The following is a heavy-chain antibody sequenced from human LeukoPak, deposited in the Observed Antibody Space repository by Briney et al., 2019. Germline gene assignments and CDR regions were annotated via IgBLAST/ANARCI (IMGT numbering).Heavy chain of an antibody. D-gene: IGHD6-19*01. J-gene: IGHJ4*02. CDR1: GYTFSDYC. CDR3: ARVGSSGWYVHPTLDY. Sequence: ASVKVSCKASGYTFSDYCIHWVRQAPGQGLEWMAWINPTNGDTNYAQKFQGRVAMTRDTSISTAYMELTRLISDDTAVYYCARVGSSGWYVHPTLDYWGQGTLVTVSS. V-gene: IGHV1-2*02. CDR2: INPTNGDT.